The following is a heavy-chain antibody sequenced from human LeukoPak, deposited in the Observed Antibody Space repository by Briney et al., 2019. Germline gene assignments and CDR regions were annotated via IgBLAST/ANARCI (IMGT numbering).Heavy chain of an antibody. Sequence: GSLRLSCAASGFTFSSYAMSWVRQPPGKGLEGIGTIYHGGSTNSYTGRTYYKSSLKSRVNISVDTSNNQFSLTMASVTAADTAVYYCARLPRGLIRSYWGQGTLVTVSS. CDR2: IYHGGSTNSYTGRT. J-gene: IGHJ4*02. D-gene: IGHD3-16*01. CDR3: ARLPRGLIRSY. V-gene: IGHV4-39*01. CDR1: GFTFSSYA.